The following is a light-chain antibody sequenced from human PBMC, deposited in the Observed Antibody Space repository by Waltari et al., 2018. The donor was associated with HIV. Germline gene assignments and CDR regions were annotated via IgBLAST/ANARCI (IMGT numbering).Light chain of an antibody. CDR1: SGSIDSNY. J-gene: IGLJ2*01. CDR2: KDD. CDR3: QSYDNENPVL. V-gene: IGLV6-57*01. Sequence: NFMLTQPHSVSESPGKTVTVSCTRSSGSIDSNYVQWYHKRPGSSPTTVIYKDDQRPSGVPDRFSGSIDSSSNSASLTISGLRPEDEADYYCQSYDNENPVLFGGGTKLTVL.